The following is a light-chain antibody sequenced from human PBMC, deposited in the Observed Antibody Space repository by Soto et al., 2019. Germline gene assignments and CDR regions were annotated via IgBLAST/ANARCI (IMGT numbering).Light chain of an antibody. Sequence: DIQMTQSPSSVSASVGDRVTITCRASQDISSWLAWYQQIPGKAPKPLINSASSLQSGVPSTFSGSRSGTDFTLTISSLQPEDFATYYCQQTHSFPLTFGGGTKVEIK. J-gene: IGKJ4*01. CDR2: SAS. CDR1: QDISSW. CDR3: QQTHSFPLT. V-gene: IGKV1-12*01.